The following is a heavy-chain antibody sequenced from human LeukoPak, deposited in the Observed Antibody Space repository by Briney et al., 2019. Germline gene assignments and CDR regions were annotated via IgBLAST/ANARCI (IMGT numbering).Heavy chain of an antibody. CDR3: ARDHYYDSSGYQN. Sequence: GGSLRLSCAASGFTFSSYWMSWVRQAPGKGLEWVANIKQDGSEKYYADSVKGRFTISRDNAKNTLYLQMNSLRAEDTAVYYCARDHYYDSSGYQNWGQGTLVTVSS. J-gene: IGHJ4*02. V-gene: IGHV3-7*01. D-gene: IGHD3-22*01. CDR2: IKQDGSEK. CDR1: GFTFSSYW.